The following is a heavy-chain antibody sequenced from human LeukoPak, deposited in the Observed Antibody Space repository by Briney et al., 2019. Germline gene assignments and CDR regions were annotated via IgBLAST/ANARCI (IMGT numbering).Heavy chain of an antibody. Sequence: GGSLRLSCAASGFTFSTYAMSWVRQAPGEGLEWVPSISGSGDATYYADSVKGRFTISRDNSKNTLYLQMNSLRVEDTAIYYCAKDTMVRGLVDNWGQGTLVTVSS. CDR1: GFTFSTYA. D-gene: IGHD3-10*01. V-gene: IGHV3-23*01. J-gene: IGHJ4*02. CDR2: ISGSGDAT. CDR3: AKDTMVRGLVDN.